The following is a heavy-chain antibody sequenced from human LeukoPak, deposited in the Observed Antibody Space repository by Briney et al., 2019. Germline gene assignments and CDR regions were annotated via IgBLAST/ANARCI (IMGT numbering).Heavy chain of an antibody. J-gene: IGHJ4*02. D-gene: IGHD5-12*01. V-gene: IGHV3-33*08. CDR3: ARDRGVAAHLDY. Sequence: QAGGSLRLSCAVSGFTFSRYWMSWVRQAPGKGLEWVAVIWFDGTNKYYADSVRGRFTISRDNSKNTLYLQMSSLRAEDTAVYYCARDRGVAAHLDYWGQGTLVTVSS. CDR1: GFTFSRYW. CDR2: IWFDGTNK.